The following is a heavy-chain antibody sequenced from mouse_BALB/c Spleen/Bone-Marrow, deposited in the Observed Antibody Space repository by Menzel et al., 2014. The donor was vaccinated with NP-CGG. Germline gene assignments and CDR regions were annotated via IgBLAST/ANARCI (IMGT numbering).Heavy chain of an antibody. CDR2: FNPCNGGP. J-gene: IGHJ4*01. CDR3: TRRSLLTDYYALDY. CDR1: GYTFTSSF. D-gene: IGHD6-1*01. Sequence: QVQLQQSGAELVKPGVPVKLPCKASGYTFTSSFMHWVKQRPGQGLEWIGDFNPCNGGPNFNEKFRSKATLTFDTSSSTTYMEINSLTPEDSAVDYCTRRSLLTDYYALDYWGQGTSVTVSS. V-gene: IGHV1S81*02.